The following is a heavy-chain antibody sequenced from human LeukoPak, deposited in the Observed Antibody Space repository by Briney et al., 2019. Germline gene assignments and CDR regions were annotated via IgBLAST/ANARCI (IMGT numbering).Heavy chain of an antibody. Sequence: ASVTVSCKASGYTFTSYYMHWVRQAPGQGLEWMGIINPSEGSTRYAQKFQGRVTMTRDMSTSTVYMELSSLKSEDTAVYYCARDLFIGASGGGPPTYCDYWGQGTLVTVSS. CDR1: GYTFTSYY. CDR3: ARDLFIGASGGGPPTYCDY. J-gene: IGHJ4*02. D-gene: IGHD3-10*01. V-gene: IGHV1-46*01. CDR2: INPSEGST.